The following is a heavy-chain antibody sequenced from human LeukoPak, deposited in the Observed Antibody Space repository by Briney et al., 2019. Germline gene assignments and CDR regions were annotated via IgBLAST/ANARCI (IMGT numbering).Heavy chain of an antibody. Sequence: GGSLRLSCAASGFTFSSYAIHWVRQAPGKGLEWVAVISFDGSNKYYADSVKGRFTISRDNSKNTLYLQMNRLRAEDTAVYYCAKMGGLQRAFDYWGQGSLVTVSS. V-gene: IGHV3-30-3*02. CDR2: ISFDGSNK. J-gene: IGHJ4*02. CDR1: GFTFSSYA. CDR3: AKMGGLQRAFDY. D-gene: IGHD5-24*01.